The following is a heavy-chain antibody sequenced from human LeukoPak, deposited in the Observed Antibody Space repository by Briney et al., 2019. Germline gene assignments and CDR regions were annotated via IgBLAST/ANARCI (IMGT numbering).Heavy chain of an antibody. J-gene: IGHJ5*02. D-gene: IGHD2-15*01. CDR2: IYYSGST. V-gene: IGHV4-31*03. Sequence: PSETLSLTCTVSGGSISSGGYYWSWIRQHPGKGLEWIGYIYYSGSTYYNPSLKSRVTISVDTSKNQFSLKLSSVTAADTAVYYCARGAVVVVAATPRNWFDPWGQGTLVTVSS. CDR3: ARGAVVVVAATPRNWFDP. CDR1: GGSISSGGYY.